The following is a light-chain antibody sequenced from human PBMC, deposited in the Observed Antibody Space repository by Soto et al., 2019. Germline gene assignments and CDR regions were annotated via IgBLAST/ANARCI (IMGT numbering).Light chain of an antibody. CDR1: QRVTAS. J-gene: IGKJ1*01. V-gene: IGKV1-5*01. CDR2: DFS. CDR3: QQYDYSRT. Sequence: DIQMTHSPSTLSASVGDSVTITCRASQRVTASLAWYQQKPGEAPKLLIYDFSNLETGVPSRFSGSGSGTEFSLTIHSLQPDDFANYYCQQYDYSRTYGQGTKVEIK.